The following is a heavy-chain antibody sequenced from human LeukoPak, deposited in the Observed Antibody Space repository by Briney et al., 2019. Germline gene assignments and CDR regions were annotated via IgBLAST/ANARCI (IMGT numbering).Heavy chain of an antibody. CDR2: ISGSGGST. CDR3: AKDRDTAHRYGYVLGWFDP. Sequence: GGSLRLSCAASGFTFSSYAMSWVRQAPGKGLEWVSAISGSGGSTYYADSVKGRFAISRDNSKNTLYLQMNSLRDEDTAVYYCAKDRDTAHRYGYVLGWFDPWGQGTLVTVSS. J-gene: IGHJ5*02. V-gene: IGHV3-23*01. CDR1: GFTFSSYA. D-gene: IGHD5-18*01.